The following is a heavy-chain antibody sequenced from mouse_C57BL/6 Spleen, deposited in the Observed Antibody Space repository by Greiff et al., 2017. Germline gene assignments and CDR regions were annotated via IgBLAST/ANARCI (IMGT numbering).Heavy chain of an antibody. J-gene: IGHJ4*01. CDR2: ISNGGGST. D-gene: IGHD2-4*01. Sequence: EVKLMESGGGLVQPGGSLKLSCAASGFTFSDYYMYWVRQTPEKRLEWVAYISNGGGSTYYPDTIKGRFTISRDNAKNTLYLQMSRLKSEDTAMYYCARQVYYDYDGEGYAMDYWGQGTSVTVSS. V-gene: IGHV5-12*01. CDR3: ARQVYYDYDGEGYAMDY. CDR1: GFTFSDYY.